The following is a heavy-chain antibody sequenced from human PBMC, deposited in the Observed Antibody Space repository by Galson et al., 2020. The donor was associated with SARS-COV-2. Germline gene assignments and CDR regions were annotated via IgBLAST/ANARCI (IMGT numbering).Heavy chain of an antibody. CDR2: FDPEDGET. CDR3: ATRIAYCGGGCYSTLDY. J-gene: IGHJ4*02. CDR1: GYTLTELS. D-gene: IGHD2-21*02. Sequence: ASVKVSCKVSGYTLTELSMHWVRQAPGKGLEWMGGFDPEDGETIYAQKFQGRVTMTEDTSTDTAYMELSSLRSEDTAVYYCATRIAYCGGGCYSTLDYWGQGTLVTVSS. V-gene: IGHV1-24*01.